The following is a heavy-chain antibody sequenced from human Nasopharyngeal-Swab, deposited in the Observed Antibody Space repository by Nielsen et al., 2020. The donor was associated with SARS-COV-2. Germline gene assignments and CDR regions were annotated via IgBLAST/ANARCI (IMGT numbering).Heavy chain of an antibody. CDR3: AAGVLGYCSGGSCPDY. J-gene: IGHJ4*02. V-gene: IGHV1-18*01. Sequence: ASVKVSCKASGYTFTSYGISWVRQAPGQGLEWMGWISAYSGNTNYAQKLQGRVTMTTDTSTSTAYMELRSLRSDDTAVYYCAAGVLGYCSGGSCPDYWGQGTLVTVSS. D-gene: IGHD2-15*01. CDR1: GYTFTSYG. CDR2: ISAYSGNT.